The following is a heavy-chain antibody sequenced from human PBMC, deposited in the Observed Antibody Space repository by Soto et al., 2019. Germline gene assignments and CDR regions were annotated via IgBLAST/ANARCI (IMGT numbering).Heavy chain of an antibody. D-gene: IGHD6-13*01. Sequence: EVQLVESGGGLVQPGGSLRLSCAASGFTFSSYWMSWVRQAPGKGLEWVANIKQDGSEKYYVDSVKGRFTISRDNAKNSLYLQMNSLRAEDTAVYYCARVARVRIAAAGLYYFDYWGQGTLVTVSS. CDR3: ARVARVRIAAAGLYYFDY. V-gene: IGHV3-7*05. CDR2: IKQDGSEK. J-gene: IGHJ4*02. CDR1: GFTFSSYW.